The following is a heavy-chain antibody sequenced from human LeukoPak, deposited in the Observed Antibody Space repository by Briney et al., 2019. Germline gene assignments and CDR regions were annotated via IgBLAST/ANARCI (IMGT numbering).Heavy chain of an antibody. Sequence: SETLSLTCTVSGGSISSYYWSWIRQPPGKGLEWIGYIYYSGSTNYNPSLKSRVTISVDTSKNQFSLKLSSVTAADTAVYYCARTGGSVKIDYWGQGTLVTVSS. CDR2: IYYSGST. J-gene: IGHJ4*02. CDR1: GGSISSYY. D-gene: IGHD4-17*01. V-gene: IGHV4-59*01. CDR3: ARTGGSVKIDY.